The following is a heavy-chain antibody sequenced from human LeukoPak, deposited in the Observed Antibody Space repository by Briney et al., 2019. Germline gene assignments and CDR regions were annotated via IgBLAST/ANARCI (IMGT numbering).Heavy chain of an antibody. CDR3: TRVHDYRTSGEXXQX. J-gene: IGHJ1*01. V-gene: IGHV1-46*03. Sequence: ASVKVSCKASGYTFISYYIHWVRQAPGQGLEWVGIINPRNDTTNNAQRFQGRVTVTKDTTTTTVYMELSSLRSEDTAVYYGTRVHDYRTSGEXXQXWGXXXXVT. CDR1: GYTFISYY. D-gene: IGHD4-11*01. CDR2: INPRNDTT.